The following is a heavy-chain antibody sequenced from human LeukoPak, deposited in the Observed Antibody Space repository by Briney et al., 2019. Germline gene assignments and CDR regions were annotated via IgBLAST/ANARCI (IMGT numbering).Heavy chain of an antibody. D-gene: IGHD3-9*01. CDR3: ARSNYDILTGYHYNWFDP. V-gene: IGHV4-59*08. Sequence: SETLSLTCIVSGGSINSHYWNWIRQPPGKGLEWIGYIHHSGSTNYNPSLKSRVTTSVDTSKNQLSLKLSSVTAADTAVYYCARSNYDILTGYHYNWFDPWGQGTLVTVSS. CDR2: IHHSGST. CDR1: GGSINSHY. J-gene: IGHJ5*02.